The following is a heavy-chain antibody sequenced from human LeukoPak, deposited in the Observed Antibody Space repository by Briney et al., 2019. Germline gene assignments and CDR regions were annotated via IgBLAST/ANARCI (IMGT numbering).Heavy chain of an antibody. CDR3: AREVVTTNRNWFDP. CDR1: GGTFSSHA. J-gene: IGHJ5*02. D-gene: IGHD4-11*01. V-gene: IGHV1-69*04. CDR2: IIPIFGIA. Sequence: GASVKVSCKASGGTFSSHAISWVRQAPGQGLERMGRIIPIFGIANYAQKFQGRVTITADKSTSTAYMELSSLRSEDTAVYYCAREVVTTNRNWFDPWGQGTLVTVSS.